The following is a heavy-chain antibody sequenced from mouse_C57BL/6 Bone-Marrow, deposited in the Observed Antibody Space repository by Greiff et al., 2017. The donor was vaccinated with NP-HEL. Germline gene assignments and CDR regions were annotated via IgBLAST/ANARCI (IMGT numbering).Heavy chain of an antibody. CDR2: IWRDGST. CDR3: ARHPVLGAMDY. V-gene: IGHV2-6-1*01. J-gene: IGHJ4*01. Sequence: VKLMEPGPGLVAPSQRLSITCTVSGFSLTSYGVHWVRQPPGKGLEWLVVIWRDGSTTYNSAPKSSMSTSKDNTKSKVFLKMNSLQTDDTAMYYCARHPVLGAMDYWGQGTSVTVSS. CDR1: GFSLTSYG.